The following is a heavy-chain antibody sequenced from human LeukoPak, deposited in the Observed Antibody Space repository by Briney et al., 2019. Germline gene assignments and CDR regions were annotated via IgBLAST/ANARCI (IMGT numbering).Heavy chain of an antibody. CDR3: ARGREVSFDY. J-gene: IGHJ4*02. CDR2: MNPNSGNT. D-gene: IGHD1-26*01. Sequence: GASVNVSCKASGYTFTSYDINWVRQATGQGLEWMGWMNPNSGNTGHAQKFQGRVTMTRNTSISTAYMELSSLRSEDTAVYYCARGREVSFDYWGQGTLVTVSS. V-gene: IGHV1-8*01. CDR1: GYTFTSYD.